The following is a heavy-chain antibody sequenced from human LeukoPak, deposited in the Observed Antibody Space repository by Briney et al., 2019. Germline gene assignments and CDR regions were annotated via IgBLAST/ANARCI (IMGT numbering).Heavy chain of an antibody. J-gene: IGHJ5*02. D-gene: IGHD1-7*01. CDR1: GFTFSSYW. Sequence: GGSLRLSCAASGFTFSSYWMSWVRQAPGEGLEWVAKINQDGTEKAYVDSVRGRFTISRGNAKNSLFLQMNSLRAEDTAVYYCATSNWFDPWGQGTLVTVSS. CDR2: INQDGTEK. CDR3: ATSNWFDP. V-gene: IGHV3-7*03.